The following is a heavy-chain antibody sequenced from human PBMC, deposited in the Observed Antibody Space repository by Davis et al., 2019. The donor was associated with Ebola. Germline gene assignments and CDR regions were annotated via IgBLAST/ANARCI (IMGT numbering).Heavy chain of an antibody. Sequence: GGSLRLSCAASGFTFSSYGMHCVRQAPGKGLEWVAVIWYDGSNKYYADSVKGRFTVSRDNSKNTLYLEMNSLRVEDTAVYYCAKGNGQNYGSALDYWGQRTLVTVSS. CDR3: AKGNGQNYGSALDY. V-gene: IGHV3-30*02. J-gene: IGHJ4*02. D-gene: IGHD3-10*01. CDR1: GFTFSSYG. CDR2: IWYDGSNK.